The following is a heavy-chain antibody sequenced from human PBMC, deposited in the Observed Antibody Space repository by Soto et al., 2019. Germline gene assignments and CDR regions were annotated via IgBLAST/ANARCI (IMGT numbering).Heavy chain of an antibody. Sequence: LSLTCAVSGGSISRGGYSWSWIRQPPGKGLEWIGYIYHSGSTYYNPSLKSRVTISVDRSKNQFSLKLSSVTAADTAVYYCARAVDGTGYYFDYWGQGTLVTVSS. CDR2: IYHSGST. CDR3: ARAVDGTGYYFDY. D-gene: IGHD3-10*01. V-gene: IGHV4-30-2*01. J-gene: IGHJ4*02. CDR1: GGSISRGGYS.